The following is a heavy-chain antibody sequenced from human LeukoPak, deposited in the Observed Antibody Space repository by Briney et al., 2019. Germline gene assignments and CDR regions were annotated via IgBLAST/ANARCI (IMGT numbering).Heavy chain of an antibody. J-gene: IGHJ6*03. Sequence: PSETLSLTCTVSGGSISSYYWGWIRQPPGKGLEWIGSIYYSGSTYYNPSLKSRVTISVDTSKNQFSLKLSSVTAADTAVYYCARRTARYYMDVWGKGTTVTISS. CDR1: GGSISSYY. V-gene: IGHV4-39*01. D-gene: IGHD1-14*01. CDR3: ARRTARYYMDV. CDR2: IYYSGST.